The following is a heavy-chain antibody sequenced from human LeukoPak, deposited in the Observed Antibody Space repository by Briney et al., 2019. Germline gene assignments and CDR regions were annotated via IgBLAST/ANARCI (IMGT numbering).Heavy chain of an antibody. CDR3: ARRRAAAAGTAEYFQH. D-gene: IGHD6-13*01. V-gene: IGHV4-34*01. CDR1: GGSFSGYY. Sequence: SETLSPTCAVYGGSFSGYYWSWIRQPPGKGLEWIGEINHSGSTNYNPSLKSRVTISVDTSKNQFSLKLSSVTAADTAVYYCARRRAAAAGTAEYFQHWDQGTLVTVSS. J-gene: IGHJ1*01. CDR2: INHSGST.